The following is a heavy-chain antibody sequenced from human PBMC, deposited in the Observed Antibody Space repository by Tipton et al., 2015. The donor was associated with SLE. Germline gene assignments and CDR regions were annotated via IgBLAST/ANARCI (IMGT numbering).Heavy chain of an antibody. D-gene: IGHD3-3*01. J-gene: IGHJ4*02. V-gene: IGHV4-34*01. CDR3: ARFRYYDLLYYFDY. CDR2: IKHSGGT. Sequence: TLSLTCIVSGGSMTSYYWSWIRQPPGKGLEWIGEIKHSGGTNYNPSLKSRVTISVDTSKNQFSLKLSSVTAADTAVYYCARFRYYDLLYYFDYWGQGTLVTVSS. CDR1: GGSMTSYY.